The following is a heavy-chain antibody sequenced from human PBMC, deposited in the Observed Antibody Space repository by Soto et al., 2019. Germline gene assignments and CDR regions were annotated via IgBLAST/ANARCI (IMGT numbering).Heavy chain of an antibody. V-gene: IGHV3-23*01. CDR2: ISAGGGNT. J-gene: IGHJ4*02. CDR1: GFTFTPYA. Sequence: QSGGSLRLSCAASGFTFTPYAMSWVRQSPGKGLEWVSGISAGGGNTYYPDSVKGRFTISRDNSKNTLYLQMNSLRIEDTAIYYCADGGEWAFNFDYWGQGALVTVSS. D-gene: IGHD3-10*01. CDR3: ADGGEWAFNFDY.